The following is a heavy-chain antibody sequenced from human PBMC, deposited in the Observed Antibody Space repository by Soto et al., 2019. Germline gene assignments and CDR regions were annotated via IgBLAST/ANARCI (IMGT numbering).Heavy chain of an antibody. Sequence: EVELLESGGGLVQPGGSVRLSCAAAGFTFRNYAMSWVRQAPGKGLEWVSSIHGEGAGSFYADAVKGRFTVSRDDSKEKLYLQMSRLRVDDTAVYYCVKDGVARNGNWDWFDPWGQGTLVTVAS. CDR2: IHGEGAGS. J-gene: IGHJ5*02. CDR3: VKDGVARNGNWDWFDP. D-gene: IGHD6-19*01. V-gene: IGHV3-23*01. CDR1: GFTFRNYA.